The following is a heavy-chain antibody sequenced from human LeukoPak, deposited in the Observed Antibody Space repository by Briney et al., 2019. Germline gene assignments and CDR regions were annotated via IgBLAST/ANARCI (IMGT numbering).Heavy chain of an antibody. CDR1: GGSFSGYY. D-gene: IGHD6-19*01. J-gene: IGHJ5*02. CDR3: ARASRDAIAVAGTGNWFDP. CDR2: SNHSGST. Sequence: SETLSLTCAVYGGSFSGYYLSWIRQPPGKGLEWIGESNHSGSTNYNPSLKSRVTISVDTSKNQFSLKLSSVTAADTAVYYCARASRDAIAVAGTGNWFDPWGQGTLVTVSS. V-gene: IGHV4-34*01.